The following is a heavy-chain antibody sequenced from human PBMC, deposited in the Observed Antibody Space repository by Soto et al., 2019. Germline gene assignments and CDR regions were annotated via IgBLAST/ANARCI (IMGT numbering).Heavy chain of an antibody. V-gene: IGHV3-30*18. D-gene: IGHD2-2*01. CDR1: GFTFSSYG. CDR3: ANQVFVVVPAARGPDAFDS. Sequence: GGSLRLSCAASGFTFSSYGMHWVRQAPGKGLEWVAVISYDGSNKYYADSVKGRFTISRDNSKNTLYLQMNSLRAEDTAVYCCANQVFVVVPAARGPDAFDSWGQGTMVTVSS. J-gene: IGHJ3*02. CDR2: ISYDGSNK.